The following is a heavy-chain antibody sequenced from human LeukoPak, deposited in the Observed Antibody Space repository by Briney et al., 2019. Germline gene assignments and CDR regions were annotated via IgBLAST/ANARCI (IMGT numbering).Heavy chain of an antibody. V-gene: IGHV3-23*01. Sequence: GGSPRLSCAASGFTFSSYAMSWVRQAPGKGLEWVSAISGSGGSTYYADSVKGRFTISRDNSKNTLYLQMNSLRAEDTAVYYCAKDKRGGFGELGGARFFDYWGQGTLVTVSS. CDR1: GFTFSSYA. J-gene: IGHJ4*02. CDR3: AKDKRGGFGELGGARFFDY. D-gene: IGHD3-10*01. CDR2: ISGSGGST.